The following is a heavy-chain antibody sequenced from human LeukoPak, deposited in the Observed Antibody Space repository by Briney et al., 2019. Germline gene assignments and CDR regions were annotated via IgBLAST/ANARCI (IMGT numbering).Heavy chain of an antibody. CDR3: AKGSKEVLFTRDHYMDV. V-gene: IGHV3-30*02. CDR1: RFTFSSYG. Sequence: PGGSLRLSCAASRFTFSSYGMHWVRQAPGKELERVAFVRYDGSNKNYADSVKGRFTIFRDNSKNTLYLQMNSLRAEDTAVYYCAKGSKEVLFTRDHYMDVWGKGTTVTISS. J-gene: IGHJ6*03. CDR2: VRYDGSNK. D-gene: IGHD3-3*01.